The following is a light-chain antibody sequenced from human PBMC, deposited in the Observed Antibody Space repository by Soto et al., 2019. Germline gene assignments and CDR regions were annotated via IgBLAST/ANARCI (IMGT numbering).Light chain of an antibody. CDR3: SSYSSSTAYL. V-gene: IGLV2-14*01. Sequence: QSALTQPASVSGSPGQSITISCTGTSSDVGGYDYVSWYQLHPGKAPKLMVFEVSNRPSGVSYRFSGSKSGNTASLTISGLQDEDEDDYFCSSYSSSTAYLFGTGTKLTVL. J-gene: IGLJ1*01. CDR2: EVS. CDR1: SSDVGGYDY.